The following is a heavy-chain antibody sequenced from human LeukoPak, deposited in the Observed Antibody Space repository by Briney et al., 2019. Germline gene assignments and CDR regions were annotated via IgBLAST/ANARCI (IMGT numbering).Heavy chain of an antibody. V-gene: IGHV1-2*02. Sequence: VASVKVSCKASGYTFTGYYMHWVRQAPGQGLEWMGWINPNSGGTNYAQKFQGRVTMTRDTSISTAYMELSRLRSDDTAVYYCAREPGYSYGTFDYWGQGTLVTVSS. D-gene: IGHD5-18*01. CDR2: INPNSGGT. CDR3: AREPGYSYGTFDY. J-gene: IGHJ4*02. CDR1: GYTFTGYY.